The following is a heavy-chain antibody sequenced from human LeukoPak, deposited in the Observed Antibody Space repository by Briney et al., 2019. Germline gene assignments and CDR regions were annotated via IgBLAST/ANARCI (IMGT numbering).Heavy chain of an antibody. Sequence: ASVKVSCKTSGYTFTGYYIHWVRQAPGHGLAWMGRINPNSGGTIYAQKFQGRVTMTKDTSISTAYMELSSLTSDDTAMYYCARALDWFDPWGQGTLVTVSS. CDR1: GYTFTGYY. CDR2: INPNSGGT. V-gene: IGHV1-2*06. J-gene: IGHJ5*02. CDR3: ARALDWFDP.